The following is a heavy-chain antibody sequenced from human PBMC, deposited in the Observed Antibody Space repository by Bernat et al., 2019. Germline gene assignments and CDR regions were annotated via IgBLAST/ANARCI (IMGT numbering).Heavy chain of an antibody. CDR3: ARDRNYYDSSGYYFNDAFDI. Sequence: EVQLLESGGGLVQPGGSLRLSCAASGFTFSSYAMHWVRQAPGKGLEYVSAISSNGGSTYYANSVKGRFTISRDNSKNTLYLQMGSLRAEDMAVYYCARDRNYYDSSGYYFNDAFDIWGQGTMVTVSS. CDR2: ISSNGGST. V-gene: IGHV3-64*01. J-gene: IGHJ3*02. D-gene: IGHD3-22*01. CDR1: GFTFSSYA.